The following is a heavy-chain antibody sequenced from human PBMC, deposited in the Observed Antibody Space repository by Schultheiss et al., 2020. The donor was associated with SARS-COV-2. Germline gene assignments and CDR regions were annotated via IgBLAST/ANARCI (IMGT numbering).Heavy chain of an antibody. Sequence: SETLSLTCAVYGGSFSGYYWSWIRQPPGKGLEWIGEINHSGSTNYNPSLKSRVTMSVDTSKNQFSLKLSSVTAADTAVYYCASERIAAAGPNWFDPWGQGTLVTVSS. CDR2: INHSGST. V-gene: IGHV4-34*01. D-gene: IGHD6-13*01. CDR1: GGSFSGYY. CDR3: ASERIAAAGPNWFDP. J-gene: IGHJ5*02.